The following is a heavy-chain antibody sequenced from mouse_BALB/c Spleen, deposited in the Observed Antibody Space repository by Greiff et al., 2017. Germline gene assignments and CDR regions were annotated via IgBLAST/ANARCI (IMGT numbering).Heavy chain of an antibody. CDR2: IWGDGST. D-gene: IGHD1-1*01. CDR1: GFSFTSYC. V-gene: IGHV2-3*01. Sequence: VMLVASGPCLVAPSPSLSITCPVSGFSFTSYCFSWVRPPPGKGLEWLGVIWGDGSTNYHSALISRLSISKDNSKSQVFLKLKSLQTDDTATYYCAKTEYYGSWYLDVWGAGTTVTVSS. J-gene: IGHJ1*01. CDR3: AKTEYYGSWYLDV.